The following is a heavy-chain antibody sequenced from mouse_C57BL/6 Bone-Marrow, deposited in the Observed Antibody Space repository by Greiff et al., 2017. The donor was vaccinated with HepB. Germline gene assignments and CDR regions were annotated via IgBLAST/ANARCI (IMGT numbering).Heavy chain of an antibody. D-gene: IGHD1-1*01. Sequence: QVQLKQSGAELARPGASVKLSCKASGYTFTSYGISWVKQRTGQGLEWIGEIYPRSGNTYYNEKFKGKATLTADKSSSTAYMELRSLTSEDSAVYFCARSTTVVAPYAMDYWGQGTSVTVSS. V-gene: IGHV1-81*01. CDR1: GYTFTSYG. J-gene: IGHJ4*01. CDR3: ARSTTVVAPYAMDY. CDR2: IYPRSGNT.